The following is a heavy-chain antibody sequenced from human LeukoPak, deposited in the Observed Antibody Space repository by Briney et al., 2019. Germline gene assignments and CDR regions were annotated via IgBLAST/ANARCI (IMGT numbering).Heavy chain of an antibody. V-gene: IGHV4-34*01. CDR3: ARGSLAAAGTSNVYYYYYGMDV. CDR2: INHSGST. CDR1: GGSISSYY. Sequence: SETLSLTCTVSGGSISSYYWSWIRQPPGKGLEWIGEINHSGSTNYNPSLKSRVTISVDTSKNQFSLKLSSVTAADTAVYYCARGSLAAAGTSNVYYYYYGMDVWGQGTTVTVSS. J-gene: IGHJ6*02. D-gene: IGHD6-13*01.